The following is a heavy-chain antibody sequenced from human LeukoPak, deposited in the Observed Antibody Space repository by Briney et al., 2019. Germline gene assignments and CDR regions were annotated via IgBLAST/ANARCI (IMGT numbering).Heavy chain of an antibody. CDR2: ISWNSGSI. V-gene: IGHV3-9*01. CDR3: AKDAEV. J-gene: IGHJ4*02. CDR1: GFTFDDYA. Sequence: PGGSLRLSCAASGFTFDDYAMHWVRQAPGKGLEWVSGISWNSGSIGYADSVKGRFTISRDNAKNSLYLQMNSLRAEDTALYYCAKDAEVRGQGTLVTVSS.